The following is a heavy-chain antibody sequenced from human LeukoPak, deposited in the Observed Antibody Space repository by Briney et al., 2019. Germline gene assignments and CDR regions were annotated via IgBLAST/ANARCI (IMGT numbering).Heavy chain of an antibody. J-gene: IGHJ5*02. CDR2: IYYSGST. CDR3: ARDKGYYDSTDSYHLIWFDP. Sequence: SETLSLTCTVSGGSISGYYWSWIRQPPGKGLEWVGYIYYSGSTKYSPSLKSRVTISLDTPKNQFSLKLSSVTAADTAVYYCARDKGYYDSTDSYHLIWFDPWGQGTLVTVSS. CDR1: GGSISGYY. V-gene: IGHV4-59*01. D-gene: IGHD3-22*01.